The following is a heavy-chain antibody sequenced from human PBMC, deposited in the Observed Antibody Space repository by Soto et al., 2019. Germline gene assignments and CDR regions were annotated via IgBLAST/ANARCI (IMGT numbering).Heavy chain of an antibody. J-gene: IGHJ3*02. D-gene: IGHD3-10*01. CDR1: GYTFTSYG. V-gene: IGHV1-18*01. Sequence: ASLKVSCKASGYTFTSYGISWVRQAPGQGLEWMGWISAYNGNTNYAQKLQGRVTMTTDTSTSTAYMELRSLRSDDTAVYYCARDSVVGSGFDAFDIWGQGTMVTVSS. CDR2: ISAYNGNT. CDR3: ARDSVVGSGFDAFDI.